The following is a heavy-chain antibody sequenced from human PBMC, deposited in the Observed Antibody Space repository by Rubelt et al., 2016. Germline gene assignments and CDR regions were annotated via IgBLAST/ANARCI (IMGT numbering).Heavy chain of an antibody. V-gene: IGHV7-4-1*02. J-gene: IGHJ4*02. D-gene: IGHD6-13*01. CDR2: INTNTGNP. CDR3: ARVIAAAGRDGNYFDY. Sequence: QVQLVQSGAEVKKPGSSVKVSCKASGYTFTSYAMNWVRQAPGQGLEWMGWINTNTGNPTYAQGFTGRFVFSLDTSVSTAYLQISSLKAEDTAVYYCARVIAAAGRDGNYFDYWGQGTLVTVSS. CDR1: GYTFTSYA.